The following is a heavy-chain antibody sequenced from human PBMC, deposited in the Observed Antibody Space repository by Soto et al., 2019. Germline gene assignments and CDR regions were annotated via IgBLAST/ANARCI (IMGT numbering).Heavy chain of an antibody. CDR1: GFTFSSYS. D-gene: IGHD3-22*01. CDR3: ARDGGLTTGDAFDI. Sequence: EVQLVESGGGLVKPGGSLRLSCAASGFTFSSYSMNWVRQAPGKGLEWVSSISSSSSYIYYADSVKGRFTISRDNAKNSLYLQRNSLRAEDTAVYYCARDGGLTTGDAFDIWGQGTMVTVSS. CDR2: ISSSSSYI. V-gene: IGHV3-21*01. J-gene: IGHJ3*02.